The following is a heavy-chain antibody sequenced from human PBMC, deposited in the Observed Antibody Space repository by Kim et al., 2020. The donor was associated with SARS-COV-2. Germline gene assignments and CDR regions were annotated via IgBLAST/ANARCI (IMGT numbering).Heavy chain of an antibody. V-gene: IGHV3-21*01. Sequence: GGSLRLSCAASGFTFSSYSMNWVRQAPGKGLEWVSSISSSSSYIYYADSVKGRFTISRDNAKNSLYLQMNSLRAEDTAVYYCARSRCSSTSCYHWFDPWGQGTLVTVSS. D-gene: IGHD2-2*01. CDR3: ARSRCSSTSCYHWFDP. CDR2: ISSSSSYI. J-gene: IGHJ5*02. CDR1: GFTFSSYS.